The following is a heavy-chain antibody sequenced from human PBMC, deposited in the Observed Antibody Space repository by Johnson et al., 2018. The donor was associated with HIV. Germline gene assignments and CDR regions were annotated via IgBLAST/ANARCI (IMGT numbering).Heavy chain of an antibody. D-gene: IGHD1-26*01. CDR1: GFTFSSYA. V-gene: IGHV3-15*01. Sequence: MLLVESGGGVVQPGRSLRLSCAASGFTFSSYAMYWVRQAPGKGLEWAGRIKRKTDGGTTDYAAPVKGRFTISRDDSKNTLYLQMNSLKTEDTAVYYCITGGSGTIPSGAFDIWGQGTMVTVSS. CDR2: IKRKTDGGTT. CDR3: ITGGSGTIPSGAFDI. J-gene: IGHJ3*02.